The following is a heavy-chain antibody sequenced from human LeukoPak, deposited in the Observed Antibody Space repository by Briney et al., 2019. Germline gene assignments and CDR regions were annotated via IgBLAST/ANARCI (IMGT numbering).Heavy chain of an antibody. CDR1: GYTFTAYG. Sequence: GASVKVSCKASGYTFTAYGISWVRQAPGQGLEWMGWISVYNGNTNYTLKLQGRVTMTTDTSTSTAYMELRSLRSDDTAVYYCARDRLTYYSGSGSDFWGQGTLVTVS. CDR2: ISVYNGNT. CDR3: ARDRLTYYSGSGSDF. J-gene: IGHJ4*02. D-gene: IGHD3-10*01. V-gene: IGHV1-18*01.